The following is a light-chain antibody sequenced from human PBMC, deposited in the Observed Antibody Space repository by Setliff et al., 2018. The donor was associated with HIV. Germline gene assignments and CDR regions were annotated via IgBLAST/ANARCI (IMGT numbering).Light chain of an antibody. J-gene: IGLJ1*01. Sequence: SVLTQPASVSGSPGQSITIPCTGTSNDVGRYDLVSWYQQHPARAPKLIIYQATRRPSGVSNRFSGSKSGNVASLTISGLQPEDEADYYCCSHAGGNTYIFGSGTKVTVL. V-gene: IGLV2-23*01. CDR1: SNDVGRYDL. CDR3: CSHAGGNTYI. CDR2: QAT.